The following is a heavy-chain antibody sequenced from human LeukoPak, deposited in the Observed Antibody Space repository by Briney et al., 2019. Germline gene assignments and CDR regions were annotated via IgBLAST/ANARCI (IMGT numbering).Heavy chain of an antibody. D-gene: IGHD7-27*01. CDR3: ARGAFNWGPDGSDAFDI. CDR2: IYHSGST. CDR1: GYSISSGYY. Sequence: SETLSLTCTVSGYSISSGYYWGWIRQPPGKGLEWIGIIYHSGSTNYNPSLKSRVTISVDTSKNQFSLKLSSVTAADTAVYYCARGAFNWGPDGSDAFDIWGQGTMVTVSS. V-gene: IGHV4-38-2*02. J-gene: IGHJ3*02.